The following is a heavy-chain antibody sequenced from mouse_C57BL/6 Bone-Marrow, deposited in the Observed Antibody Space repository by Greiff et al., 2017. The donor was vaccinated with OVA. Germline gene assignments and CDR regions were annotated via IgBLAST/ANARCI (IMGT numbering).Heavy chain of an antibody. CDR1: GFTFSDYG. D-gene: IGHD4-1*01. CDR2: ISSGSSTI. Sequence: EVKVVESGGGLVKPGGSLKLSCAASGFTFSDYGMHWVRQAPEKGLEWVAYISSGSSTIYYADTVKGRFTISRDNAKTTLFLQMTSLRSEDTAMDYCARRGNWDVGYFDYWGQGTTLTVSS. V-gene: IGHV5-17*01. CDR3: ARRGNWDVGYFDY. J-gene: IGHJ2*01.